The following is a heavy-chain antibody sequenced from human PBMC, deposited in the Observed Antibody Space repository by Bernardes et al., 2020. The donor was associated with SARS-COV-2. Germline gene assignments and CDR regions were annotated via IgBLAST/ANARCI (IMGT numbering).Heavy chain of an antibody. CDR3: ARSYYDKPRLAFDI. CDR1: GFSLSTSGMC. J-gene: IGHJ3*02. Sequence: SVPTLVKPTQTLTLTCTFSGFSLSTSGMCVSWIRQPPGKALEWLARIDWDDDKYYSTSLKTRLTISKDTSENQVVLTMTNMDPVDTATYYCARSYYDKPRLAFDIWGQGTMVTVSS. D-gene: IGHD3-9*01. CDR2: IDWDDDK. V-gene: IGHV2-70*11.